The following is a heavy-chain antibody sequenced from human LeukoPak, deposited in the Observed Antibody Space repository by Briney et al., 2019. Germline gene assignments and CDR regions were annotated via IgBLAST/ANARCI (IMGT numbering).Heavy chain of an antibody. J-gene: IGHJ3*02. CDR2: ITHSGST. D-gene: IGHD2-2*01. CDR1: GGSFSDYH. Sequence: SETLSLTCAVYGGSFSDYHWTWIRQSPGKGLEWIGEITHSGSTDYNPSLRSRVTISVDTSKKQFSLKVTSVTAAHTAVYYCAREDSTSLKYAFDIWGQGTMVTVSS. V-gene: IGHV4-34*01. CDR3: AREDSTSLKYAFDI.